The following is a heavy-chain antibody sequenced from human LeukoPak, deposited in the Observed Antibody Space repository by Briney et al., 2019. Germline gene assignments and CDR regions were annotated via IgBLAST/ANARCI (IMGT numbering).Heavy chain of an antibody. V-gene: IGHV3-74*01. D-gene: IGHD6-13*01. J-gene: IGHJ3*01. CDR1: GFTFSENW. Sequence: AGGSLRLSCVASGFTFSENWMHWVRQAPGKGLAWVSHINRDGGLTNYADSVKGRFTISRHNARNTVYLQMSSLRVEDTAIYFCAREEHRLAEAGTSAFDLGGQGTLVTVSP. CDR3: AREEHRLAEAGTSAFDL. CDR2: INRDGGLT.